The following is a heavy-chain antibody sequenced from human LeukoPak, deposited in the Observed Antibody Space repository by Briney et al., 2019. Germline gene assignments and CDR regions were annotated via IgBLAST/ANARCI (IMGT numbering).Heavy chain of an antibody. V-gene: IGHV3-7*01. D-gene: IGHD7-27*01. CDR3: ARGGPTGALDY. J-gene: IGHJ4*02. CDR1: GFTFSNYW. CDR2: IKEDGSEK. Sequence: GGSLRLSCAASGFTFSNYWMTWVRQAPGTGLEWVANIKEDGSEKYYVNSVKGRFTISRDNAKNSLFLEMNSLRAEDTALYYCARGGPTGALDYWGQGTLVTVSS.